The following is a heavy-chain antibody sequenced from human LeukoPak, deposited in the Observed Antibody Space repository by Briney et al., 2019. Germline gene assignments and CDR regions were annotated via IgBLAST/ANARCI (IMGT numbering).Heavy chain of an antibody. CDR1: GGSISSSSYY. CDR2: IYTSGST. CDR3: ASGLAVAGNLFDY. J-gene: IGHJ4*02. D-gene: IGHD6-19*01. Sequence: SETLSLTGTVSGGSISSSSYYWSWIRQPAGKGLEWIGRIYTSGSTNYNPSLKRRVTISVDTSKNQFSLKLSSVTAADTAVYYCASGLAVAGNLFDYWGQGTLVTVSS. V-gene: IGHV4-61*02.